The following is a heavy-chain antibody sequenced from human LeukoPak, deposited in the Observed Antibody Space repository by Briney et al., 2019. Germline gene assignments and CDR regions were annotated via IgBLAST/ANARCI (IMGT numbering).Heavy chain of an antibody. Sequence: SETLSLTCAVYGESFSDYCWTWIRQPPGKGLEWIGEIEDSGSTNSNPSLKSRVTLSVDTSKSQFSLRLNSVTAADTAVYFCARSVSREGHNFIAYYFDYWSQGTLVTVSS. CDR2: IEDSGST. V-gene: IGHV4-34*01. J-gene: IGHJ4*02. D-gene: IGHD5-24*01. CDR3: ARSVSREGHNFIAYYFDY. CDR1: GESFSDYC.